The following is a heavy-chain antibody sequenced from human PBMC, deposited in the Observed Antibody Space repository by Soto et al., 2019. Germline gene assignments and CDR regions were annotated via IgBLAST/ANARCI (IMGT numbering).Heavy chain of an antibody. V-gene: IGHV1-2*02. CDR1: GYSFINYY. CDR2: ISPKSGGT. D-gene: IGHD3-9*01. CDR3: ARPPGYISDWYYFDL. J-gene: IGHJ4*02. Sequence: QVQLVQSGAEVKKPGASVKISCEASGYSFINYYMHWVRQAPGQGFEWMGRISPKSGGTNYAQKFQGRVSLTLDTSLNTAYMELSSLMSEDTAVYYCARPPGYISDWYYFDLWGQGTQVTVSS.